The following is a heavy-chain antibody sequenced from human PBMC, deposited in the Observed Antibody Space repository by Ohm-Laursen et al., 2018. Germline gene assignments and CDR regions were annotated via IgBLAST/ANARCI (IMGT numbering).Heavy chain of an antibody. V-gene: IGHV1-46*01. CDR1: GYTFTTHY. Sequence: SVKVSCKPSGYTFTTHYIHWVRQAPGQGLEWMGIINPSGGSTKYAQKFQGRVTMTRDTSTSTVYMELSSLRSEDTAVYYCARDLGLVGTNWGYYFNYWGQGTLVTVSS. D-gene: IGHD7-27*01. J-gene: IGHJ4*02. CDR2: INPSGGST. CDR3: ARDLGLVGTNWGYYFNY.